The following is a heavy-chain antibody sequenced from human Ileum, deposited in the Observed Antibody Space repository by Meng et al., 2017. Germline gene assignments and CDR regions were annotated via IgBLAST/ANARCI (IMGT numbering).Heavy chain of an antibody. Sequence: QAQRQESGPGLVKPAGTLSLTCAFSGGSISATNWWYWVRQPPGTGLGWLGEIHYTAGTNSNPSLKSRVTMSVDKAKNQFSLILTSVSAADTAVYYCARDPYSGGPGDYWGQGTLVTVSS. CDR1: GGSISATNW. CDR3: ARDPYSGGPGDY. J-gene: IGHJ4*02. D-gene: IGHD1-26*01. V-gene: IGHV4-4*02. CDR2: IHYTAGT.